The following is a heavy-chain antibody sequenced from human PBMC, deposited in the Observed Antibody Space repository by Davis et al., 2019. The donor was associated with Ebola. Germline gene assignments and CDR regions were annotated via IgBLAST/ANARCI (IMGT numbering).Heavy chain of an antibody. CDR1: GGSVSGDYY. D-gene: IGHD5-18*01. CDR3: ARDRGYTYGWGFDY. CDR2: IHYSEGT. Sequence: SETLSLTCSVSGGSVSGDYYWSWIRQPPGKGLEWIGYIHYSEGTYYRSSFRGRVTISADTSRNQFSLKLSSVTVADTAVYYCARDRGYTYGWGFDYWGQGALVTVAS. V-gene: IGHV4-30-4*01. J-gene: IGHJ4*02.